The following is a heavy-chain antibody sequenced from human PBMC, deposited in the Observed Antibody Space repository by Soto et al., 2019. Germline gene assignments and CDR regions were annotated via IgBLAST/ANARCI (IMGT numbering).Heavy chain of an antibody. CDR1: GGSIMGYY. CDR3: ARSGHTFDGVV. J-gene: IGHJ4*02. CDR2: IFYTGTT. D-gene: IGHD3-16*01. V-gene: IGHV4-59*01. Sequence: SETLSLTCSLSGGSIMGYYCRWIRQPPGKGLEYIGYIFYTGTTNYNSSLWSLVAMSVDTSKNQISLVLNSVTAADTAIYYCARSGHTFDGVVWGQVIPVVVSS.